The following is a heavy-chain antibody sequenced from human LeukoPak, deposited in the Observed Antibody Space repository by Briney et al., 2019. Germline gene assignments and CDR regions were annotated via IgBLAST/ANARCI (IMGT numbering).Heavy chain of an antibody. J-gene: IGHJ4*02. CDR3: ARGVGATHFDC. V-gene: IGHV3-21*06. D-gene: IGHD1-26*01. Sequence: GGSLRLSCEASGFAFSSYSMNWVRQAPGRWPEWVSLISTTSTSIYYADSVKGRFTVSRDNAKNSLYLQMNSLRAEDTAVYYCARGVGATHFDCWGQGTLVTVST. CDR1: GFAFSSYS. CDR2: ISTTSTSI.